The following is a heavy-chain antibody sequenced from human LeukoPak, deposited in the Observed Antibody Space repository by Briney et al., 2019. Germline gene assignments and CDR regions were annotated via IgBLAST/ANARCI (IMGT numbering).Heavy chain of an antibody. Sequence: GASVKVSCKASGYTFTGYYMHWVRQAPGQGLEWMGRINPNSGGTNYAQKFQVRVTMTRDTSIRKAYMELSRLRSDATDVYYCARGEVYYYDSSGYYLFDYWGQGTLVTVSS. CDR2: INPNSGGT. CDR3: ARGEVYYYDSSGYYLFDY. D-gene: IGHD3-22*01. J-gene: IGHJ4*02. V-gene: IGHV1-2*05. CDR1: GYTFTGYY.